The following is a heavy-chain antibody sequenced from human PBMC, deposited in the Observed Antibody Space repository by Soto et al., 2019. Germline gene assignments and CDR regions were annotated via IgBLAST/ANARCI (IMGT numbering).Heavy chain of an antibody. J-gene: IGHJ4*02. V-gene: IGHV3-72*01. D-gene: IGHD1-26*01. Sequence: GGSLRLSCAASGFTFSDHYMEWVRQAPGKGLEWVGRIRNKANSYSTEYAASVKGRFTISRDDSMNSLYLQMNSLKTEDTAVFYCARYSGSYSRGLDYWGRGTPVTVSS. CDR1: GFTFSDHY. CDR3: ARYSGSYSRGLDY. CDR2: IRNKANSYST.